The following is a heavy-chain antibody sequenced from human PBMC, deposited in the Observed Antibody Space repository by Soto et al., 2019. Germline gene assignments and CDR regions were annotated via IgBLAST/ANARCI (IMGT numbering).Heavy chain of an antibody. CDR2: ISYDGSNK. V-gene: IGHV3-30*18. CDR3: AKIRYCSGGSCYIDAFDI. J-gene: IGHJ3*02. CDR1: GFTFSSYG. Sequence: GGSLRLSCAASGFTFSSYGMHWVRQAPGKGLEWVAVISYDGSNKYYADSVKGRFTISRDNSKNTLYLQMNSLRAEDTAVYYCAKIRYCSGGSCYIDAFDIWGQGTMVTVSS. D-gene: IGHD2-15*01.